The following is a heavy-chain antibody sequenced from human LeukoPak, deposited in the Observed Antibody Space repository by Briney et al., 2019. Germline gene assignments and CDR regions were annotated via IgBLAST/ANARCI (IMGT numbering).Heavy chain of an antibody. CDR3: ARHIVVVTAILDYYYYMDV. D-gene: IGHD2-21*02. CDR2: ICYSGST. V-gene: IGHV4-59*08. J-gene: IGHJ6*03. Sequence: SETLSLTCTVSGGSISSYYWSWIRQPPGKGLEWIGYICYSGSTNYNPSLKSRVTISVDTSKNQFSLKLSSVTAADTAVYYCARHIVVVTAILDYYYYMDVWGKGTTVTVSS. CDR1: GGSISSYY.